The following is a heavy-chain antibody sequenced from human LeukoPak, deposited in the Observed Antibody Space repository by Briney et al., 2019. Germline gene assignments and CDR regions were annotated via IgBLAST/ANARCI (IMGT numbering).Heavy chain of an antibody. V-gene: IGHV1-69*05. CDR3: ARDNYAGANWFDP. CDR1: GGSFSSYA. CDR2: IIPIFGTA. Sequence: SVKVSCKASGGSFSSYAISWVRQAPGQGLEWMGGIIPIFGTANYAQKFQGRVTITTDESTSTAYMELSSLRSEDTAVYYCARDNYAGANWFDPWGQGTLVTVSS. D-gene: IGHD1-7*01. J-gene: IGHJ5*02.